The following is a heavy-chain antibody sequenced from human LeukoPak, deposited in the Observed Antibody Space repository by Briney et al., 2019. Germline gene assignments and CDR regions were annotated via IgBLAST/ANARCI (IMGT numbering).Heavy chain of an antibody. J-gene: IGHJ4*02. V-gene: IGHV5-51*01. Sequence: GESLKISCKGSGYSFTSYWIGWVRQVPGKGLEWMGSIFPADSDTRYSPSLQGQVTISADRSTSTAYLQWSSLKASDTAMYYCARTDYSNLGDYWGQGTLVTVSS. D-gene: IGHD4-11*01. CDR2: IFPADSDT. CDR1: GYSFTSYW. CDR3: ARTDYSNLGDY.